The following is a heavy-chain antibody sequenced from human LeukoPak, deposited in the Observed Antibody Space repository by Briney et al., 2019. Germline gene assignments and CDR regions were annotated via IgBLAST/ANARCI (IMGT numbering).Heavy chain of an antibody. CDR1: GFTFGDYA. Sequence: GGSLRLSCTASGFTFGDYAMSWVRQAPGKGLEWVGFIRSKAYGGTTEYAASVKGRFTISRDDSKSIAYLQMNSLKTEDTAVYYCTSGSPDTAMVTTFDYWGQGTLVTVSS. V-gene: IGHV3-49*04. D-gene: IGHD5-18*01. CDR3: TSGSPDTAMVTTFDY. J-gene: IGHJ4*02. CDR2: IRSKAYGGTT.